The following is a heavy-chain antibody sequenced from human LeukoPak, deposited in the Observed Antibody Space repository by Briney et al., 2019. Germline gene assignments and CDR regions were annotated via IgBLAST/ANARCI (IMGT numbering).Heavy chain of an antibody. J-gene: IGHJ4*02. V-gene: IGHV3-30*19. CDR2: ISYDGSNE. Sequence: PGRSLRLSCEASGFTFSHYGMYWVRQAPGKGLEWVALISYDGSNEDYSASVKGRFTVSRDNSNNTLYLQLNSLRAEDTAVYYCARDPHWVAALKYFHYWGQGTLVTVSS. CDR3: ARDPHWVAALKYFHY. D-gene: IGHD3-16*01. CDR1: GFTFSHYG.